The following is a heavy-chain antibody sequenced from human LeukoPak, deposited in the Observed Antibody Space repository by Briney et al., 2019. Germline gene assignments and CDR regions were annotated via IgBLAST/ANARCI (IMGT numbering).Heavy chain of an antibody. CDR1: VFAFDDYA. Sequence: PGWSLRLSCAASVFAFDDYAMHWVRQAPGKGLEWVSGISWNSGTIAYADSVKGRFTLSRDNAKNSLYLQMNSLRAEDTALYYCAKGSIAAARYNWFDPWGQGTLVTVSS. V-gene: IGHV3-9*01. J-gene: IGHJ5*02. CDR3: AKGSIAAARYNWFDP. CDR2: ISWNSGTI. D-gene: IGHD6-13*01.